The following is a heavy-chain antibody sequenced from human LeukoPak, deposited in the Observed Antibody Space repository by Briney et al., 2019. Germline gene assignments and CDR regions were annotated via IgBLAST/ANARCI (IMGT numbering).Heavy chain of an antibody. J-gene: IGHJ4*02. D-gene: IGHD3-16*01. CDR2: INQDGTGK. V-gene: IGHV3-7*01. CDR1: GFTFSDFY. CDR3: ARSLWPEDY. Sequence: PGGSLRLSCAVSGFTFSDFYISWVRESPGKGLEWVASINQDGTGKYYVASVKGRFTISRDNAKKSVWLQVTSLRADDTAVYYCARSLWPEDYWGQGTLVTVSS.